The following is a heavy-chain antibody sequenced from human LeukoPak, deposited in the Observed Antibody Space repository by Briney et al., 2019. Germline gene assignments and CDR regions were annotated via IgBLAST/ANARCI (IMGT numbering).Heavy chain of an antibody. CDR3: AGERLVDVSYFDF. Sequence: PGGSLRLSCAASGFTFNSYWMNWVRQAPGKGLEWVANIKQDGSEKYYVDSVKGRFTISRDNAKNSLYLQMNNLRAEDTAVYYCAGERLVDVSYFDFWGQGTLVTVSS. CDR2: IKQDGSEK. CDR1: GFTFNSYW. V-gene: IGHV3-7*01. D-gene: IGHD3-9*01. J-gene: IGHJ4*02.